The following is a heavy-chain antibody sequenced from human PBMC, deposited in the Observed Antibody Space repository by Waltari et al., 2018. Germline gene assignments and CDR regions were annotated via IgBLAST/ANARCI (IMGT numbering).Heavy chain of an antibody. V-gene: IGHV3-7*01. J-gene: IGHJ4*02. CDR3: AKSRGFEY. CDR1: GFPFSRYW. CDR2: INYDGSQT. D-gene: IGHD2-2*01. Sequence: EVQLVESGGGLVPPGGSLRPPCGASGFPFSRYWMSWVRQTPGKGLQWVANINYDGSQTYYVDSVKGRFTISRDNAKNSVFLQMNSLRVEDTAVYYCAKSRGFEYWGQGALITVSS.